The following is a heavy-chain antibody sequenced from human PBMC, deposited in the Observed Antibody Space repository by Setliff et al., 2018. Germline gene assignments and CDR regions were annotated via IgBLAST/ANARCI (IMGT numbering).Heavy chain of an antibody. CDR3: ARQDRFYDRSVFVEYFQH. J-gene: IGHJ1*01. Sequence: KPSETLSLTCSVSGGSISPYYWIWIRQSPGKGLEWIGYIFYSGGARYNPSLESRVTMSVDTSKNQISLKLTSVTAADTAVYYCARQDRFYDRSVFVEYFQHWGQGALVTVS. CDR1: GGSISPYY. D-gene: IGHD3-22*01. V-gene: IGHV4-59*08. CDR2: IFYSGGA.